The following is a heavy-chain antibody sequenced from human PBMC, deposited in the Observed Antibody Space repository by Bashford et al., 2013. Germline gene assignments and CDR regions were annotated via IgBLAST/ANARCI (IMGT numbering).Heavy chain of an antibody. CDR2: ISAYNGNT. Sequence: ASVKGSPARASGYTFTSYGISWVRQAPGQGLEWMGWISAYNGNTNYAQKLQGRVTMTTDTSTSTAYMELRSLRSDDTAVYYCAIAAPEPYYYYYLRVWTSGGPRGPRSPSPQ. CDR3: AIAAPEPYYYYYLRVWTS. CDR1: GYTFTSYG. J-gene: IGHJ6*04. V-gene: IGHV1-18*01. D-gene: IGHD6-6*01.